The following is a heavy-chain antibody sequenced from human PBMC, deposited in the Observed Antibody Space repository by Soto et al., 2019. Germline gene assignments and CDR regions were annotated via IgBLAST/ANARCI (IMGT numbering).Heavy chain of an antibody. CDR2: INHSGST. Sequence: SETLSLTCAVYGGSFSGYYWSWIRQPPGKGLEWIGEINHSGSTNYNPSLKSRVTISVDTSKNQFSLKLSSVTAADTAVYYCARGGMLRGVRSYYYYGMDVWGQGTTVTVSS. V-gene: IGHV4-34*01. CDR1: GGSFSGYY. J-gene: IGHJ6*02. CDR3: ARGGMLRGVRSYYYYGMDV. D-gene: IGHD3-10*01.